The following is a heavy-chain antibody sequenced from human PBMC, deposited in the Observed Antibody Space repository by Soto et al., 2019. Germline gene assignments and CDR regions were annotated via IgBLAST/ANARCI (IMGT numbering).Heavy chain of an antibody. CDR1: GFTFSSYG. V-gene: IGHV3-30*18. Sequence: QVQLVESGGGVVQPGRSLRLSCAASGFTFSSYGMHWVRQAPGKGLEWVAVISYDGSNKYYADSVKGRFTISRDNSKNTLYLQMNSLRAEDTAVYYCAKEAVAGTYYYGMDVWGQWTTVTVSS. CDR3: AKEAVAGTYYYGMDV. D-gene: IGHD6-19*01. CDR2: ISYDGSNK. J-gene: IGHJ6*02.